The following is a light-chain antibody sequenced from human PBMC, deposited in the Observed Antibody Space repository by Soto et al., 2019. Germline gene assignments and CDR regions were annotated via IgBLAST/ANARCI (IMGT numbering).Light chain of an antibody. V-gene: IGKV3-20*01. CDR3: QQYGSSPRT. CDR1: QSVSSSY. Sequence: EIVLTQSPATLSLSPGERATLSCRASQSVSSSYLAWYQQRPGQAPRLLIYDASSRANGIPDRFSGSGSGTDFTLSISRLEPEDFAVYYCQQYGSSPRTFGQGTKVDIK. CDR2: DAS. J-gene: IGKJ1*01.